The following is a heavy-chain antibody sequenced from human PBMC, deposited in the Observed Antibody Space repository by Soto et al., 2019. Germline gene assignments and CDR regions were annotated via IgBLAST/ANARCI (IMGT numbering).Heavy chain of an antibody. J-gene: IGHJ2*01. V-gene: IGHV1-2*02. CDR3: ATKLGFTCLTYFDL. D-gene: IGHD5-12*01. CDR1: GYKFTDHR. CDR2: IAPNNGNT. Sequence: QVQLVQSGAEVRKPGASVKVSCQTSGYKFTDHRIHWVRQAPGQGLAWMGWIAPNNGNTHYVPKFKGRVTMTSDTSTSTAHMELAELTSDDTAVYYCATKLGFTCLTYFDLWGRGTLVTVSS.